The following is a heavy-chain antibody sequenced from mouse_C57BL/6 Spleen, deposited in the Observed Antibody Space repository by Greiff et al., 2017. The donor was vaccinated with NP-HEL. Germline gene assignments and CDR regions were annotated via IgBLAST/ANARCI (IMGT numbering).Heavy chain of an antibody. CDR3: APLITTVQRYFDV. V-gene: IGHV5-4*01. J-gene: IGHJ1*03. CDR2: ISDGGSYT. Sequence: EVQLVESGGGLVKPGGSLKLSCAASGFTFSSYAMSWVRQTPEKRLEWVATISDGGSYTYYPDNVKGRFTISRDNAKNNLYLQMSHLKSEDTAMYYCAPLITTVQRYFDVWGTGTTVTVSS. CDR1: GFTFSSYA. D-gene: IGHD1-1*01.